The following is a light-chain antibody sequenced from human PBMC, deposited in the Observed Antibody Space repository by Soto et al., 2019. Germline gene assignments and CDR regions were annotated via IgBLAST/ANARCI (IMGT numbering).Light chain of an antibody. V-gene: IGKV3-15*01. J-gene: IGKJ4*01. CDR3: QQYNNWPPLT. CDR2: GAS. CDR1: QSVNIN. Sequence: EIVMTQSPDILSVSPGERATLSCRASQSVNINLAWYQQKPGQAPRLLIYGASTRATGIPARFSGSGSGTEFTLTISSLQSEDFAVYYCQQYNNWPPLTFGGGTKVDIK.